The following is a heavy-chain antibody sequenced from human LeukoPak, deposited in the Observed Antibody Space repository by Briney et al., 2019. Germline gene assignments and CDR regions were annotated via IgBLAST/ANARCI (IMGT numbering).Heavy chain of an antibody. CDR2: ISSSSSYI. J-gene: IGHJ6*02. D-gene: IGHD2-21*02. CDR1: GFTFSSYN. V-gene: IGHV3-21*01. Sequence: AGGSLRLSCAASGFTFSSYNMNWVRQAPGKGLEWVSSISSSSSYIYYADSVKGRFTISRDNAKNSLYLQMNSLRAEDTAVYYCARSLGDTRSYYYYGMDVWGQGTTVTVSS. CDR3: ARSLGDTRSYYYYGMDV.